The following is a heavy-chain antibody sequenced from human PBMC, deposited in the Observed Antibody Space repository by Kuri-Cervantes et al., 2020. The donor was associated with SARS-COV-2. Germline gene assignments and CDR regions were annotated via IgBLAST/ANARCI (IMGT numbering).Heavy chain of an antibody. D-gene: IGHD3-3*01. CDR2: IIPIFGTA. J-gene: IGHJ6*02. CDR1: GGTFSSYA. CDR3: ASQNYDFWSGYYVYYYYYGMDV. V-gene: IGHV1-69*13. Sequence: SVKVSCKDSGGTFSSYAISWVRQAPGQGLEWMGGIIPIFGTANYAQKFQGRVTITADESTSTAYMELSSLRSEDTAVYYCASQNYDFWSGYYVYYYYYGMDVWGQGTTVTVSS.